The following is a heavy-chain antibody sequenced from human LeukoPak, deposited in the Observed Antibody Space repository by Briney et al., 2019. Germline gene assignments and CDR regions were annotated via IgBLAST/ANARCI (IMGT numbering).Heavy chain of an antibody. D-gene: IGHD3-3*01. CDR2: IYYSGTT. CDR1: GGSISSSDYY. CDR3: ARSLCDFWSGYGY. V-gene: IGHV4-39*01. Sequence: PSETLSLTCTVSGGSISSSDYYWGWIRQPPGEGLEWIGSIYYSGTTYYNPSLKSRVTISVDTSKNQFSLKLSSVTAADTAVYYCARSLCDFWSGYGYWGQGTLVTVSS. J-gene: IGHJ4*02.